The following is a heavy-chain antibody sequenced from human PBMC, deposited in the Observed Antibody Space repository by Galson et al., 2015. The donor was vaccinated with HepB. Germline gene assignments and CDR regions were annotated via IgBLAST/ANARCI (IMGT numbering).Heavy chain of an antibody. CDR3: ARDFRGHRNYGSAYYMDV. Sequence: SETLSLTCAVSGGSISSSNWWSWVRQPPGKGLEWIGEIYHSGSTNYNPSLKSRVTISVDKSKNQFSLKLSSVTAADTAVYYCARDFRGHRNYGSAYYMDVWGKGTTVTVSS. V-gene: IGHV4-4*02. CDR2: IYHSGST. J-gene: IGHJ6*03. CDR1: GGSISSSNW. D-gene: IGHD1-14*01.